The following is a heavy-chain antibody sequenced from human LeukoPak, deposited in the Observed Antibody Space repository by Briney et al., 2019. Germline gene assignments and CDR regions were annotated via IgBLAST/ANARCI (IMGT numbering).Heavy chain of an antibody. Sequence: GGSLRLSCAASGFTFSSYEMSWVRQAPGKGLEWVAFIRYDGSNKYYTDSVKGRFTISRDNSKNTLYLQMNSLRAEDTAVYYCAKGRGWEASYYYYYMDVWGKGTTVTISS. J-gene: IGHJ6*03. CDR3: AKGRGWEASYYYYYMDV. V-gene: IGHV3-30*02. D-gene: IGHD1-26*01. CDR1: GFTFSSYE. CDR2: IRYDGSNK.